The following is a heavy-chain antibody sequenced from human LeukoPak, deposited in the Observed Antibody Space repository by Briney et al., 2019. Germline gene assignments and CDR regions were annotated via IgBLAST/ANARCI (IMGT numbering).Heavy chain of an antibody. CDR3: AKDIVVVPAASDAFDI. J-gene: IGHJ3*02. CDR1: RFTFSSYA. Sequence: GGSLRLSCAASRFTFSSYAMSWVRQAPGKGLEWVSGISGSGGSTYYADPVKGRFTISRDNSKNTLYLQMNSLRAEDTAIYYCAKDIVVVPAASDAFDIWGQGTMVTVSS. CDR2: ISGSGGST. V-gene: IGHV3-23*01. D-gene: IGHD2-2*01.